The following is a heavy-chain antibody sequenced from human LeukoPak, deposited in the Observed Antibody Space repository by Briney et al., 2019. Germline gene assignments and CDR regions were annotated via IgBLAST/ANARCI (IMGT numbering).Heavy chain of an antibody. CDR1: GFSFSSYA. V-gene: IGHV3-23*01. CDR2: ISGTSGPT. CDR3: ARTQGDMVRGVIRGGYYFDY. J-gene: IGHJ4*02. Sequence: GGSLRLSCAASGFSFSSYAMSWVRQGPGKGLEWVSAISGTSGPTHYADSVKGRFTISRDNSKNTLYLQMNSLRAEDTAVYYCARTQGDMVRGVIRGGYYFDYWGQGTLVTVSS. D-gene: IGHD3-10*01.